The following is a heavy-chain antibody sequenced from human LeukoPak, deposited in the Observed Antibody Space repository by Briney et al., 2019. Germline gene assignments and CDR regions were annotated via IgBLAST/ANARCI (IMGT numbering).Heavy chain of an antibody. V-gene: IGHV4-34*01. CDR2: INHSGST. D-gene: IGHD2-2*01. CDR1: GGSFSGYY. J-gene: IGHJ3*02. Sequence: QVQLQQWGAGLLKPSETLSLTCAVYGGSFSGYYWSWIRQPPGKGLEWIGEINHSGSTNYNPSLKSRVTISVDTSKNQFSLKLSSVTAADTAVYYCASGTDQLPHAGGAFDIWGQGTMVTVSS. CDR3: ASGTDQLPHAGGAFDI.